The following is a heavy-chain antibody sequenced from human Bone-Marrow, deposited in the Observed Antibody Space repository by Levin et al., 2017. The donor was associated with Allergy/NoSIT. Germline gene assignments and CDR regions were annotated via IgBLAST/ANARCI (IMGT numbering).Heavy chain of an antibody. V-gene: IGHV3-33*01. D-gene: IGHD2-21*02. CDR1: GFAFSGYA. CDR2: IWYDGSNK. Sequence: GASVKVSCAASGFAFSGYAMHWVRQAPGKGLEWVAVIWYDGSNKYYADSVKGRFTISRDNSKNTVYLHMDSLRAEDTAVYFCARDHKVTDFDYWGQGTLVTVSP. J-gene: IGHJ4*02. CDR3: ARDHKVTDFDY.